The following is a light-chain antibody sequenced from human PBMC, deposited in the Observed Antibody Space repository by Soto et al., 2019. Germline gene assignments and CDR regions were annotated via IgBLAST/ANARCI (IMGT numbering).Light chain of an antibody. CDR3: GAWDSSLSAGV. CDR2: DND. J-gene: IGLJ2*01. CDR1: SYNIGVNY. Sequence: QSVLTQPPSVSAAPGQKVTISCSGSSYNIGVNYVSWYQQLPGTAPKLLIYDNDKRPSGIPDRFSASKSGTSATLGITGLQTGDEADYYCGAWDSSLSAGVFGGGTKVTVL. V-gene: IGLV1-51*01.